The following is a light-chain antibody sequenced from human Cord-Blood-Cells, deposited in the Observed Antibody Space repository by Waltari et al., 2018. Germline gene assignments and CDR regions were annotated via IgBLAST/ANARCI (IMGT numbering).Light chain of an antibody. Sequence: QSALTQPRSVSGSPGPSVTISCTGTSSDVGGSNYVSWYQQPPGKAPTLMIYDVSKRPSGVPDRFSGSKSGNTASLTISGLQAEDEADYYCCSYAGSYTYVFGTGTKVTVL. CDR2: DVS. V-gene: IGLV2-11*01. CDR1: SSDVGGSNY. J-gene: IGLJ1*01. CDR3: CSYAGSYTYV.